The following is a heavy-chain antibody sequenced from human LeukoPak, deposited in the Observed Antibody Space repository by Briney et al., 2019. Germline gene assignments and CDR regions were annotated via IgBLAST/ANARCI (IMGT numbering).Heavy chain of an antibody. V-gene: IGHV4-34*01. J-gene: IGHJ5*02. CDR2: INHSGST. D-gene: IGHD2-2*01. Sequence: SETLSLTCAVYGGSFSGYYWSWIRQPPGKGLEWIGEINHSGSTNYNPSLKSRVTISVDTSKNQFSLKLSSVTAADTAVYYCARGFGIVVVPAGGWFDPWGQGTLVTVSS. CDR3: ARGFGIVVVPAGGWFDP. CDR1: GGSFSGYY.